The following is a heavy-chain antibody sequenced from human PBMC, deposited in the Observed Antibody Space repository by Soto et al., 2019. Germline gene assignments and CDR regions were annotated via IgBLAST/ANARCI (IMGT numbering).Heavy chain of an antibody. D-gene: IGHD2-21*01. CDR1: GVTFSTSG. V-gene: IGHV1-69*06. Sequence: QVQLVQSGAEVKKPGSSLKVSCKTSGVTFSTSGISWVRQGPGQGLEWMGGIIPLFGTPKYARKFQGRVSITADSSATTTYLELSGLSSDYTAIYYFARVTPSSCGGGNCYRLDSYFDAWGQGAQVVFSA. CDR2: IIPLFGTP. CDR3: ARVTPSSCGGGNCYRLDSYFDA. J-gene: IGHJ4*03.